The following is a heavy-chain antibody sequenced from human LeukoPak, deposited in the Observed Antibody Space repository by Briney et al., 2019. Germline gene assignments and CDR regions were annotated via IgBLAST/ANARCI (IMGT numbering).Heavy chain of an antibody. CDR3: AKAPRITMVRGVKGYFDY. V-gene: IGHV3-23*01. J-gene: IGHJ4*02. D-gene: IGHD3-10*01. CDR1: GFTFSNYW. CDR2: ISGSGGST. Sequence: GGSLRLSCAASGFTFSNYWMHWVRQAPGKGLVWVSAISGSGGSTYYADSVKGRFTISRDNSKNTLYLQMNSLRAEDTAVYYCAKAPRITMVRGVKGYFDYWGQGTLVTVSS.